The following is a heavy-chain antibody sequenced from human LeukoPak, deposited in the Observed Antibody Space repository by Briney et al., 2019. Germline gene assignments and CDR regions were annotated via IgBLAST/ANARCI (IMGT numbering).Heavy chain of an antibody. D-gene: IGHD3-22*01. Sequence: ASVKVSCKASGYTFTGYYMHWVRQAPGQGLEWMGWISAYNGNTNYAQKFQGRVTMTTDTSTSTAYMELRSLRSDDTAVYFCARWNYDSGGYSNYFDPWGQGTLVTVSS. CDR2: ISAYNGNT. V-gene: IGHV1-18*04. J-gene: IGHJ5*02. CDR3: ARWNYDSGGYSNYFDP. CDR1: GYTFTGYY.